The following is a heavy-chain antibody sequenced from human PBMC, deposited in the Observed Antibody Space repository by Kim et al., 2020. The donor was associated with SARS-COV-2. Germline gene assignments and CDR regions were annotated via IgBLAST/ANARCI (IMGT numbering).Heavy chain of an antibody. Sequence: GGSLRLSCAASGFSLSSYCMNWVRQAPGKGLEWVSHIGPSGVSMYYADPEKGRFIIFRDTVNNSPYMLMDRLRDEDTAVYYCARDPGIAAAGSGVMYFDDWGQGTLVTISS. V-gene: IGHV3-48*02. CDR3: ARDPGIAAAGSGVMYFDD. CDR2: IGPSGVSM. J-gene: IGHJ4*02. CDR1: GFSLSSYC. D-gene: IGHD6-13*01.